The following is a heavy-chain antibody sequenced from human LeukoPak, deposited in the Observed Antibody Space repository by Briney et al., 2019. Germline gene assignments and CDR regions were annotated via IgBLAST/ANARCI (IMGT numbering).Heavy chain of an antibody. CDR1: GGSFSGYY. V-gene: IGHV4-34*01. Sequence: SEILSLTCAVYGGSFSGYYWSWIRQPPGKGLEWIGEINHSGSTNYNPSLKSRVTISVDTSKNQFSLKLSSVTAADTAVYYCAARGSSFSFDYWGQGTLVTVSS. J-gene: IGHJ4*02. CDR2: INHSGST. CDR3: AARGSSFSFDY. D-gene: IGHD2-2*01.